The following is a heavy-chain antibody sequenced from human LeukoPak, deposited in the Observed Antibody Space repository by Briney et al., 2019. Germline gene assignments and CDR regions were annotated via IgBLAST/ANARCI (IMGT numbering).Heavy chain of an antibody. D-gene: IGHD4-17*01. J-gene: IGHJ6*03. V-gene: IGHV3-20*04. CDR3: ARDSTYPGDPPYYCYYYMDV. Sequence: GGSLRLSCAASGFTFDDYGMSWVRQAPGKGLEWVSGINWNGGSTGYADSVKGRFTISRDNAKNSLYLQMNSLRAEDTALYYCARDSTYPGDPPYYCYYYMDVWGKGTTVTVSS. CDR1: GFTFDDYG. CDR2: INWNGGST.